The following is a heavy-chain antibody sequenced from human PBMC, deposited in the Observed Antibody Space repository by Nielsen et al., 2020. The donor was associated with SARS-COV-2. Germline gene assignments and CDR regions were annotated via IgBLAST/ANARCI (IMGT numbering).Heavy chain of an antibody. CDR1: GFTLGRFD. Sequence: LSLTCAASGFTLGRFDMHWVRQSTGKGLEWLSAIGSAGDTYYPDSVKGRFTISRESAKNSLYLQMNSLRAGDTAVYYCARGDYGPYYYYGMDVWGQGTTVTVSS. J-gene: IGHJ6*02. V-gene: IGHV3-13*04. D-gene: IGHD4/OR15-4a*01. CDR2: IGSAGDT. CDR3: ARGDYGPYYYYGMDV.